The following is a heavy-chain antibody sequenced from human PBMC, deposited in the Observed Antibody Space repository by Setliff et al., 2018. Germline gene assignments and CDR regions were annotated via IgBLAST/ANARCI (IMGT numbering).Heavy chain of an antibody. V-gene: IGHV3-48*04. CDR1: GFTFSGYN. D-gene: IGHD6-25*01. CDR2: LNNDGATI. J-gene: IGHJ4*02. Sequence: GGSLRLSCAVSGFTFSGYNMNWVRQAPGKGLEWVSYLNNDGATIYYADSVRGRFTISRDNARDLLYLQMNSLRAEDTAVYYCVRDTTSGWMLTNWGQGTLVTVSS. CDR3: VRDTTSGWMLTN.